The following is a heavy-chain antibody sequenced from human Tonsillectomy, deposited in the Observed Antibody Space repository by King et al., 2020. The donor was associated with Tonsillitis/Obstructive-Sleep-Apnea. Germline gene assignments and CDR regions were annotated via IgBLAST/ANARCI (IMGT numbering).Heavy chain of an antibody. CDR3: ARGFEYSSSSVAFDI. CDR1: GGSISSYY. V-gene: IGHV4-59*01. D-gene: IGHD6-6*01. Sequence: QLQESGPGLVKPSETLSLTCTVSGGSISSYYWSWIRQPPGKGLEWIGYIYYSGSTNYNPSLKSRVTISVDTSKNQFSLKLSSVTAAVTAVYYCARGFEYSSSSVAFDIWGQGTMVTVSS. J-gene: IGHJ3*02. CDR2: IYYSGST.